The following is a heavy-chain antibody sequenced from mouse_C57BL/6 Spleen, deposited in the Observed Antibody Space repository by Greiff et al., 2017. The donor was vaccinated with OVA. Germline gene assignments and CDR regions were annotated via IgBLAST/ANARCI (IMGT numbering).Heavy chain of an antibody. D-gene: IGHD1-1*01. Sequence: VQLQQSGPELVKPGASVKLSCKASGYTFTSYDINWVKQRPGQGLEWIGWIYPRDGSTKYNEKFKGKATLTVDTSSSTAYMELHSLTSEDSAVYFCARSSYYGSSPYYAMDYWGQGTSVTVSS. CDR1: GYTFTSYD. J-gene: IGHJ4*01. V-gene: IGHV1-85*01. CDR2: IYPRDGST. CDR3: ARSSYYGSSPYYAMDY.